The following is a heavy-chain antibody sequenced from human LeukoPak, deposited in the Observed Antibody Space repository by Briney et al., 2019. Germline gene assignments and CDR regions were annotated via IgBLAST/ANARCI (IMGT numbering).Heavy chain of an antibody. CDR3: ARDGEAAYGTKWIDH. V-gene: IGHV3-11*06. CDR1: GFTISNYY. Sequence: GGSLSLTCAASGFTISNYYMSWIRQAPGKGLEWVSYISSSSSYTNYADSVKGRFTISRDNAKNSLYLQMNSLRAEDTAVYYCARDGEAAYGTKWIDHWGQGTLVTVSS. CDR2: ISSSSSYT. J-gene: IGHJ5*02. D-gene: IGHD6-13*01.